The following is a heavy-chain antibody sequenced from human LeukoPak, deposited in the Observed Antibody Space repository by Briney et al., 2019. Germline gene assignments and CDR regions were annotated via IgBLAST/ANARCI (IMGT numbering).Heavy chain of an antibody. CDR3: ARDSMGYSDWFDP. V-gene: IGHV3-21*01. Sequence: GGSLRLSCAASGFTFSSYSMTWVRQAPGKGLEWVSSISSSSSYIYYADSVKGRFTISRDNAKNSLYLHMNSLRAEDTAVYYCARDSMGYSDWFDPWGQGTLVTVSS. J-gene: IGHJ5*02. CDR2: ISSSSSYI. D-gene: IGHD2-15*01. CDR1: GFTFSSYS.